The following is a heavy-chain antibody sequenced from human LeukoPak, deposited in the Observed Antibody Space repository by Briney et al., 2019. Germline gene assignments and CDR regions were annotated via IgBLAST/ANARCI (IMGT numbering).Heavy chain of an antibody. CDR2: IIGSGGSA. D-gene: IGHD1-1*01. CDR3: ARDQRGYLYYMDV. Sequence: GGSLRLSCAASGFTFSNYAMSWARQVPGKGLEWVSTIIGSGGSAYYADSVNGRFTISRDNSKNTVYLQMNSLGAEDTAVYYCARDQRGYLYYMDVWGKGTTVTISS. CDR1: GFTFSNYA. V-gene: IGHV3-23*01. J-gene: IGHJ6*03.